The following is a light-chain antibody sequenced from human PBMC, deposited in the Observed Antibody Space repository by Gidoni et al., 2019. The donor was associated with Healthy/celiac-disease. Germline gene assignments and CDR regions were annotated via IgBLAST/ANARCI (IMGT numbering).Light chain of an antibody. CDR2: SNN. CDR3: AAWDDSLKEV. CDR1: SSNIGSNT. J-gene: IGLJ3*02. V-gene: IGLV1-44*01. Sequence: QSVLTQPPSASGTPGQRVTISCSGSSSNIGSNTVNWYQQLPGTAPKLLSYSNNQRPSGVPDRFSGSQSGTSASLAISGLQSEDEADYYCAAWDDSLKEVFGGGTTLTVL.